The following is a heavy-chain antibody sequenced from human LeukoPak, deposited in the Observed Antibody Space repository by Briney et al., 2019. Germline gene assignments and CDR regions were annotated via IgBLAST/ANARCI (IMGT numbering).Heavy chain of an antibody. CDR2: INHSGST. D-gene: IGHD3-22*01. V-gene: IGHV4-34*01. CDR3: ARGHYYDSRGYYGY. Sequence: SETLSLTCAVYGGSFSGYYWSWIRQPPGKGLEWIGEINHSGSTNYNPSLKSRVTISVDTSKNQFSLKLSSVTAADTAVYYCARGHYYDSRGYYGYWGQATLVTVSS. J-gene: IGHJ4*02. CDR1: GGSFSGYY.